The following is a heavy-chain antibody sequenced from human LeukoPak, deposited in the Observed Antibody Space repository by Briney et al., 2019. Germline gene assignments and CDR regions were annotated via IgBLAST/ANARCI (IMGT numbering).Heavy chain of an antibody. CDR1: GFTFSSYG. J-gene: IGHJ4*02. CDR3: ARGRDIVATTRRPFDY. D-gene: IGHD5-12*01. CDR2: IRYDGSNK. Sequence: GGSLRLSCAASGFTFSSYGMHWVRQAPGKGLEWVAFIRYDGSNKYYADSVKGRFTISRDNSKNTLYLQMNSLRAEDTGVYYCARGRDIVATTRRPFDYWGQGTLVTVSS. V-gene: IGHV3-30*02.